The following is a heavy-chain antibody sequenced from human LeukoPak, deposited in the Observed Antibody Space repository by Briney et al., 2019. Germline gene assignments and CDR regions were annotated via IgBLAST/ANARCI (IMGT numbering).Heavy chain of an antibody. Sequence: SETLSLTCAVYGGSFSGYYWSWIRQPPGKGLEWIGEINHSGSTNYNPSLKSRVTISVDTSKNQFSLKLSSVTAADTAVYYCARGLVLVQLWSQGYYGMDVWGQGTTVTVPS. CDR3: ARGLVLVQLWSQGYYGMDV. V-gene: IGHV4-34*01. CDR1: GGSFSGYY. D-gene: IGHD5-18*01. CDR2: INHSGST. J-gene: IGHJ6*02.